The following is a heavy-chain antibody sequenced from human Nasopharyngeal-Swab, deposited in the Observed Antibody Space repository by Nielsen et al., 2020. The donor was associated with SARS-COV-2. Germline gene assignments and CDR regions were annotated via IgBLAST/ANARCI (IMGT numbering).Heavy chain of an antibody. D-gene: IGHD3-10*01. Sequence: LSLTCAASGFTFSSCSMNWVRQAPGKGLEWVSSISSSSSYIYYADSVKGRFTISRDNAKNSLYLQMNSLRAEDTAVYYCARDPGRWVRGVYYWGQGTLVTVSS. CDR1: GFTFSSCS. V-gene: IGHV3-21*01. CDR2: ISSSSSYI. J-gene: IGHJ4*02. CDR3: ARDPGRWVRGVYY.